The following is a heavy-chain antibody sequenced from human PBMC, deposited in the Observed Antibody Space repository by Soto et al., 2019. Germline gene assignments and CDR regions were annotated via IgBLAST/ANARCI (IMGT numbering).Heavy chain of an antibody. D-gene: IGHD2-2*01. J-gene: IGHJ5*02. CDR1: GGSISSGDYY. CDR3: ARSSIGYCSSTSCLSLNWFDP. CDR2: IYYSGST. Sequence: QVQLQESGPGLVKPSQTLSLTCTVSGGSISSGDYYWSWIRQPPGKGLEWIGYIYYSGSTYYNPSLKSRATISVDTSKNQFSLKLSSVTAADTAVYYCARSSIGYCSSTSCLSLNWFDPWGQGTLVTVSS. V-gene: IGHV4-30-4*01.